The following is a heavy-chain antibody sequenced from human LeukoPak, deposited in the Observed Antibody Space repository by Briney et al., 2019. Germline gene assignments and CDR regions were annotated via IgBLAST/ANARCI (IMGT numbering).Heavy chain of an antibody. CDR3: AKDTGGNGAYFYAMDV. D-gene: IGHD4-23*01. CDR1: GFAFHNYA. CDR2: INWNSDTK. J-gene: IGHJ6*02. V-gene: IGHV3-9*01. Sequence: GRSLRLSCVGSGFAFHNYAMHWVRRTPGKGLEWVSAINWNSDTKAYADSVKGRFTISRDRARNSLYLQMDSLRPEDTALYYCAKDTGGNGAYFYAMDVWGQGTSVTVSS.